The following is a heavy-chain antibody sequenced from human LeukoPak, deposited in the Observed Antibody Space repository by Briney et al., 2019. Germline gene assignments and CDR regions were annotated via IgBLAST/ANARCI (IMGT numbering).Heavy chain of an antibody. D-gene: IGHD2-8*01. CDR3: ARSRFCTSGGCYYDF. CDR1: GFTFSTYW. CDR2: IKPDVTTT. Sequence: GGSLRLSCAASGFTFSTYWMHWVRQAPGKGLVWVSGIKPDVTTTNCADSVKGRFTISRDNAKNTLFLQMNSLRAEDTAVYYCARSRFCTSGGCYYDFWGQGILVTVSS. V-gene: IGHV3-74*01. J-gene: IGHJ4*02.